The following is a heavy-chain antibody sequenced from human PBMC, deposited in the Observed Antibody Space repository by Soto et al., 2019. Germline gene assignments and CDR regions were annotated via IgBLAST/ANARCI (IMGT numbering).Heavy chain of an antibody. V-gene: IGHV4-59*01. D-gene: IGHD3-22*01. CDR3: ARAEYYYDSSGYYVY. CDR2: IYYSGST. Sequence: SETLSLTCTVSGGSISSYYWSWIRQPPGKGLEWIGYIYYSGSTNYNPSLKSRVTISVDTSKNQFSLKLSSVTAADTAVYYCARAEYYYDSSGYYVYWGQGTLVTVSS. J-gene: IGHJ4*02. CDR1: GGSISSYY.